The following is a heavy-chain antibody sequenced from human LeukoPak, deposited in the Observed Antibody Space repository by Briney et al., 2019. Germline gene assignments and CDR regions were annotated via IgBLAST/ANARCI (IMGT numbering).Heavy chain of an antibody. D-gene: IGHD6-19*01. V-gene: IGHV3-21*04. CDR2: ISSSSSYI. CDR1: GFTFSSYS. Sequence: GGSLRLSCAASGFTFSSYSMNWVRQAPGKGLEWVSSISSSSSYIYYADSVKGRFTISRDNAKNSLYLQMNSLRAEDTAVYYCARDRVAVAGDWFDPWGQGTLVTVSS. CDR3: ARDRVAVAGDWFDP. J-gene: IGHJ5*02.